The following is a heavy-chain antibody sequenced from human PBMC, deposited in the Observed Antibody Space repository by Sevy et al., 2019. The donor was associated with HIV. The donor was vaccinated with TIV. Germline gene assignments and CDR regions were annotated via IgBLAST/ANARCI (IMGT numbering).Heavy chain of an antibody. V-gene: IGHV1-58*01. J-gene: IGHJ4*02. D-gene: IGHD2-15*01. CDR3: AAGRGDAVAFDH. CDR1: GFTFSTSV. CDR2: IAVGSGDT. Sequence: ASVKVSCKAAGFTFSTSVVQWVRQTRGQRLEWIGRIAVGSGDTIYAQKFQERLTIARAMSTYTAYMELGSLRSDDTALYFCAAGRGDAVAFDHWGQGTLVTVSS.